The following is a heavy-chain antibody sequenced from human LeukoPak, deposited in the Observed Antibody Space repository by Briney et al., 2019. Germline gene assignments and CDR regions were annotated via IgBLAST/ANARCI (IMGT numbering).Heavy chain of an antibody. CDR3: ARGYIVLAANWFYP. J-gene: IGHJ5*02. Sequence: PSETLSLTCTVSGGSISSYYWSWIRQPPGKGLEWIGHIYYSGSTNYNPSLKSRVTISVDTSKNQFSLKLSSVTAADTAVYYCARGYIVLAANWFYPWGQGTLVSVSS. CDR1: GGSISSYY. V-gene: IGHV4-59*01. D-gene: IGHD2-2*01. CDR2: IYYSGST.